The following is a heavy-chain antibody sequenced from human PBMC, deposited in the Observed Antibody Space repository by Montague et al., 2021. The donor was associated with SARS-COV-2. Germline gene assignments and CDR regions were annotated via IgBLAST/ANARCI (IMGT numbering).Heavy chain of an antibody. CDR1: GFTFGDYA. V-gene: IGHV3-43*02. CDR3: ARRALYSSSYAFDI. Sequence: SLRLSCAASGFTFGDYAMHWVRQAPGKGLEWVSLISGDGGSTYYADSVKGRFTISRDNSKNSLYLQMNSLRTEDTALYYCARRALYSSSYAFDIWGQGTMVTVSS. J-gene: IGHJ3*02. D-gene: IGHD6-6*01. CDR2: ISGDGGST.